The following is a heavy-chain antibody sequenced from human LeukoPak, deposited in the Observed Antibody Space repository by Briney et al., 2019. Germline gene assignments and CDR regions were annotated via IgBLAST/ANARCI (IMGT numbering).Heavy chain of an antibody. V-gene: IGHV3-21*01. CDR1: GFTFSSYS. CDR3: ARGLFSAAGTGDV. J-gene: IGHJ6*04. Sequence: GGSLRLSCAASGFTFSSYSKNWVRQAPGKGLEWVSSISSSSSYIYYADSVKGRFTISRDNAKNSLYLQMNSLRAEDTAVYYCARGLFSAAGTGDVWGKGTTVTVSS. CDR2: ISSSSSYI. D-gene: IGHD6-13*01.